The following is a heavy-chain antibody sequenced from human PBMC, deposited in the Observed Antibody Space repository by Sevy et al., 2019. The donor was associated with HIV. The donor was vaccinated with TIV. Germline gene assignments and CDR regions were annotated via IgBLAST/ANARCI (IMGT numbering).Heavy chain of an antibody. D-gene: IGHD3-22*01. J-gene: IGHJ4*02. V-gene: IGHV4-30-2*01. CDR2: IYHSGST. CDR1: GGSISSGGYS. CDR3: ARAYSDSSGYYYGY. Sequence: SETLSLTCAVSGGSISSGGYSWSWIRQPPGKGLEWIGYIYHSGSTYYNPSLKSRVTISVDRSKNQFSLKLSSVTAADTAVYYCARAYSDSSGYYYGYWGQGTLVTVSS.